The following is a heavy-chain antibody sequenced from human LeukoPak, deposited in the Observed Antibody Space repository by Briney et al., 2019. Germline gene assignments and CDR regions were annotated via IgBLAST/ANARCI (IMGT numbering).Heavy chain of an antibody. J-gene: IGHJ4*02. CDR1: GFTFSNYA. CDR3: AKDKGDFWSGHHY. D-gene: IGHD3-3*01. Sequence: PGVSLRLSCAASGFTFSNYAMSWVRQAPGKGLEWVSSITGSGGSTYYADSVKGRFTISRDNSKNTLYLQMSSLRAEDTAVYYCAKDKGDFWSGHHYWGQGTLVTVSS. CDR2: ITGSGGST. V-gene: IGHV3-23*01.